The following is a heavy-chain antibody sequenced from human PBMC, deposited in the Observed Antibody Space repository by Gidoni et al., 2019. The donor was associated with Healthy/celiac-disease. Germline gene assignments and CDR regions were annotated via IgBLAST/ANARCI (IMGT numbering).Heavy chain of an antibody. CDR1: GFTFRRYG. CDR3: AKHYYDSSGYPAYFDY. CDR2: ISYDGSNK. D-gene: IGHD3-22*01. J-gene: IGHJ4*02. V-gene: IGHV3-30*18. Sequence: QVQLVESGGGVVQPGRSLRPSCAASGFTFRRYGMHWVRQAPGKGLEWVAVISYDGSNKYYADSVKGRFTISRDNSKNTLYLQMNSLRAEDTAVYYCAKHYYDSSGYPAYFDYWGQGTLVTVSS.